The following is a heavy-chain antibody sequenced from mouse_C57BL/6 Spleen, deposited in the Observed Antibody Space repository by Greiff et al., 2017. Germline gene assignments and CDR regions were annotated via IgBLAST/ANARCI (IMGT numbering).Heavy chain of an antibody. CDR2: INPSNGGT. D-gene: IGHD1-1*01. Sequence: QVQLQQPGTELVKPGASVKLSCKASGYTFTSYWMHWVKQRPGQGLEWIGNINPSNGGTNYNEKFKSKATLTVDKSSSASYMQLSSLTSEDSAVYYCARNPLLRHFDYWGQGTTLTVSS. CDR1: GYTFTSYW. V-gene: IGHV1-53*01. CDR3: ARNPLLRHFDY. J-gene: IGHJ2*01.